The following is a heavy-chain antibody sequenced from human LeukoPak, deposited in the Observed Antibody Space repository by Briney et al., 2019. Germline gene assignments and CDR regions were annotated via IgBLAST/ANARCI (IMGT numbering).Heavy chain of an antibody. Sequence: PSETLSLTCTFSGGSISNYDRNCIRQPPGKGLEWIGYINNGGGTSFNPSLQSRVTMSLDTSRNQFSLTLRTVTAADTAVYYCARRGPPWWDYWGQGTLVTVSS. CDR3: ARRGPPWWDY. CDR1: GGSISNYD. D-gene: IGHD2-15*01. J-gene: IGHJ4*02. V-gene: IGHV4-59*08. CDR2: INNGGGT.